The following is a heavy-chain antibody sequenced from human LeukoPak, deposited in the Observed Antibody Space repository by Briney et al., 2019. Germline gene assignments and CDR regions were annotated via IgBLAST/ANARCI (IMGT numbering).Heavy chain of an antibody. CDR1: GFTFSSYG. V-gene: IGHV3-23*01. Sequence: GGSLRLSCAASGFTFSSYGMSWVRQAPGKGLEWVSAISGSGGSTYYADSVKGRFTISRDNSKNTLSLQMNSLRAEDTAVYYCAILGRGLLGYCSGGSCHGVFDHWGQGTLVTVSS. J-gene: IGHJ4*02. CDR2: ISGSGGST. D-gene: IGHD2-15*01. CDR3: AILGRGLLGYCSGGSCHGVFDH.